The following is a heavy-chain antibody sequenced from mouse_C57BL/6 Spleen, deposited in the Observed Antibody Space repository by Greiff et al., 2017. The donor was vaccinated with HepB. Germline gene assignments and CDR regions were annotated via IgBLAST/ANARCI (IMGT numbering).Heavy chain of an antibody. CDR2: IHPNSGST. J-gene: IGHJ1*03. CDR1: GYTFTSYW. D-gene: IGHD2-4*01. V-gene: IGHV1-64*01. CDR3: ARSIYYDYGEGYFDV. Sequence: QVQLKQPGAELVKPGASVKLSCKASGYTFTSYWMHWVKQRPGQGLEWIGMIHPNSGSTNYNEKFKSKATLTVDKSSSTAYMQLSSLTSEDSAVYYCARSIYYDYGEGYFDVWGTGTTVTVSS.